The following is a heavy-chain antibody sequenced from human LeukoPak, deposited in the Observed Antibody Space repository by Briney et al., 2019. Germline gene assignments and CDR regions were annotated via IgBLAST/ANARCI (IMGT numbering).Heavy chain of an antibody. CDR3: ERCHYHYDILTGDAGGDWFDP. Sequence: SETLSLTCAVSGGSLSSSNWWSWVRQPPGKGLEWIGEIYHSGSTNYNPSLKSRVTISVDKTKNHFSLKLSSVTAADTDVYYCERCHYHYDILTGDAGGDWFDPWAQGTLVTVSS. CDR1: GGSLSSSNW. V-gene: IGHV4-4*02. D-gene: IGHD3-9*01. J-gene: IGHJ5*02. CDR2: IYHSGST.